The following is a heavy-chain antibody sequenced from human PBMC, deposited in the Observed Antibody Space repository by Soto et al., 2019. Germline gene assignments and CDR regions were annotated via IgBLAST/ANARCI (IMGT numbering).Heavy chain of an antibody. D-gene: IGHD1-26*01. J-gene: IGHJ4*02. CDR2: IKQDGSEK. Sequence: EVRLVESGGGLVQPGGSLRLSCAASGFTFSSYWMSWVRQAPGKGLEWVANIKQDGSEKYYVDSVKGRFTISRDNAKNSLYLQMNSLRAEDTAVYYCARKTRQRGSGSYFDYWGQGTLVTVSS. CDR1: GFTFSSYW. CDR3: ARKTRQRGSGSYFDY. V-gene: IGHV3-7*03.